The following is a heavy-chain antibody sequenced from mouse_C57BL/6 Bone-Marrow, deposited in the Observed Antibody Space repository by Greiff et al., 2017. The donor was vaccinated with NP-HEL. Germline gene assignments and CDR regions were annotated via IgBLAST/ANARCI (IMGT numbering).Heavy chain of an antibody. Sequence: EVKLMESGPELVKPGASVKIPCKASGYTFTDYNMDWVKQSHGKSLEWIGDINPNNGGTIYNQKFKGKATLTVDKSSSTAYMELRSLTSEDTAVYYCARDCFDYWGQGTTLTVSS. J-gene: IGHJ2*01. CDR1: GYTFTDYN. V-gene: IGHV1-18*01. CDR3: ARDCFDY. CDR2: INPNNGGT.